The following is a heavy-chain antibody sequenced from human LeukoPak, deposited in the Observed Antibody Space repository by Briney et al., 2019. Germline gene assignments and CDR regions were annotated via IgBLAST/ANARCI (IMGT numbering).Heavy chain of an antibody. D-gene: IGHD5-18*01. V-gene: IGHV4-39*07. CDR2: IYYSGST. CDR1: GGSISSSSYY. J-gene: IGHJ4*02. Sequence: PSETLSLTCTVSGGSISSSSYYWGWIRQPPGKGLEWIGSIYYSGSTYYNPSLKSRVTISVDTSKNQFSLKLSSVTAADTAVYYCARDLIRRSYGVDYWGQGTLVTVSS. CDR3: ARDLIRRSYGVDY.